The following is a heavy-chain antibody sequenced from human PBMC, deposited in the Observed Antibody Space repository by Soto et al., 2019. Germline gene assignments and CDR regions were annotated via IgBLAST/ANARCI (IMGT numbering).Heavy chain of an antibody. V-gene: IGHV3-15*01. Sequence: EVQLVESGGGLVKPGGPLRLSGTASGLIFSNALMSWVRQAPGKGLEWVGRIKSKADRGTTDYAAPVKGRFIISRNDSKDTLYLQMNGLKTEDTAVYYCTRDYDFDSWGQGTLVTVSS. CDR3: TRDYDFDS. J-gene: IGHJ4*02. CDR2: IKSKADRGTT. CDR1: GLIFSNAL. D-gene: IGHD3-16*01.